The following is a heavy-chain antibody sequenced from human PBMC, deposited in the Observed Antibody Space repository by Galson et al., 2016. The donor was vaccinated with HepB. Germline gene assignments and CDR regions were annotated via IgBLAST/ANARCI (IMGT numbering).Heavy chain of an antibody. D-gene: IGHD1-14*01. V-gene: IGHV1-3*01. CDR1: RYTFTSYR. CDR3: ARDGEPLYDYGMDV. CDR2: INVGNGIT. Sequence: SVKVSCKASRYTFTSYRILWVRQAPGQSLEWMGWINVGNGITKYSEKVQGRVTITSDTSASTVHMELSSLISGDTAVYYCARDGEPLYDYGMDVWGQGTTVIVSS. J-gene: IGHJ6*02.